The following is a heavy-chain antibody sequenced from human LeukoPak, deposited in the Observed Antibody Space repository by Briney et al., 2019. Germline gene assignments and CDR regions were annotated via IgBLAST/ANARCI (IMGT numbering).Heavy chain of an antibody. CDR1: GYTFTSYY. D-gene: IGHD5-18*01. CDR3: AREPYGYSYGPPSNWFDP. V-gene: IGHV1-46*01. CDR2: INPSGGST. Sequence: ASVKVSCKASGYTFTSYYMHWARQAPGQGLEWMGIINPSGGSTSYAQKFQGRVTMTRDTSTSTVYLELSSLRSEDTAVYYCAREPYGYSYGPPSNWFDPWGQGTLVTVSS. J-gene: IGHJ5*02.